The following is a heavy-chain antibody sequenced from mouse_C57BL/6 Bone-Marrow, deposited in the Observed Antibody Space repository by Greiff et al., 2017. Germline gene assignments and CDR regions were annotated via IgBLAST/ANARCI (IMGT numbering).Heavy chain of an antibody. CDR3: ARGTKRYVAY. Sequence: VKLMESGAELAKPGASVKLSCKASGYTFTSYWMHWVKQRPGQGLEWIGYINPSSGYTKYNQKFKGKATLTADKSSSTAYMQLSSLTYEDSAVYYCARGTKRYVAYWGQGTLVTVSA. CDR1: GYTFTSYW. V-gene: IGHV1-7*01. J-gene: IGHJ3*01. D-gene: IGHD1-1*01. CDR2: INPSSGYT.